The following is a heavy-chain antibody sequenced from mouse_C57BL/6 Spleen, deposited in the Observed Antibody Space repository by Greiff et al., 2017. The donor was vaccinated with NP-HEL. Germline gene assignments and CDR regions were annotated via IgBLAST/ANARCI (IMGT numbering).Heavy chain of an antibody. V-gene: IGHV1-26*01. Sequence: EVQLQQSGPELVKPGASVKISCKASGYTFTDYYMNWVKQSHGKSLEWIGDINPNNGGTSYNQKFKGKATLTADKPSSTAYMEPRSLTSEDSAVYYCARKKKGRHDYWGQGTTLTVSS. CDR2: INPNNGGT. CDR1: GYTFTDYY. J-gene: IGHJ2*01. CDR3: ARKKKGRHDY. D-gene: IGHD3-3*01.